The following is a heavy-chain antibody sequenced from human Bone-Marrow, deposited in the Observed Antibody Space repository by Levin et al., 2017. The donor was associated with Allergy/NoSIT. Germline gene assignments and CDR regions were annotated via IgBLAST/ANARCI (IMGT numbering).Heavy chain of an antibody. J-gene: IGHJ4*02. CDR2: INPDGSQQ. D-gene: IGHD3-16*01. V-gene: IGHV3-7*04. Sequence: PGESLKISCGASGFTFSGHWMSWVRQTPGKGLEWVANINPDGSQQYYVDSVKGRFTISRDNAKNSLYLHMYDLRAEDTAVYYCPRGGERVSDYWGQGTLVTVSS. CDR3: PRGGERVSDY. CDR1: GFTFSGHW.